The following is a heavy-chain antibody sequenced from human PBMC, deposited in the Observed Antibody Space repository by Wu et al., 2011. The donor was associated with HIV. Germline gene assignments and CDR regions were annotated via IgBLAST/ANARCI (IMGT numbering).Heavy chain of an antibody. CDR2: INPNTGGT. V-gene: IGHV1-2*02. D-gene: IGHD1-1*01. CDR1: GYIFTDYY. Sequence: QVQLVQSGAEVKKPGASVKVSCTASGYIFTDYYIHWVRQAPGQGLEWMGWINPNTGGTNYAQKFQGRVTMTRDTSINTAYMELSRLTSDDTALYYCARDDGKYKPSGHDFWGHGTLVTVSS. CDR3: ARDDGKYKPSGHDF. J-gene: IGHJ4*01.